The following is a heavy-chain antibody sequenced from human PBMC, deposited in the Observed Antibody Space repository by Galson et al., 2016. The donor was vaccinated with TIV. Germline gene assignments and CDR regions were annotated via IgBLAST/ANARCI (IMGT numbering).Heavy chain of an antibody. D-gene: IGHD6-19*01. Sequence: SLRLSCAASGFTFSSYSMNWVRQAPGKGLEWVSSISSRVTKIYYADSVKGRFTISRDNAKNSLYLQMTSLSAEETAVYYCAKQWLKDYYGMDVWGPGTTVTVSS. V-gene: IGHV3-21*01. CDR1: GFTFSSYS. CDR3: AKQWLKDYYGMDV. J-gene: IGHJ6*02. CDR2: ISSRVTKI.